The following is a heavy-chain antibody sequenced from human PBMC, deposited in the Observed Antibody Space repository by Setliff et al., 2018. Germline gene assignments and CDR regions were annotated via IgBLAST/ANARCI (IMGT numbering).Heavy chain of an antibody. CDR2: MNPNSGNT. CDR1: GYTFTSYN. J-gene: IGHJ4*02. CDR3: ARGDYYDPKYYFDY. V-gene: IGHV1-8*01. Sequence: ASVKVSCKASGYTFTSYNINWVRQATGQGLEWMGWMNPNSGNTGYAQKFQGRVTMTRNTSIKTAYMELNSLRSEDTAVYYCARGDYYDPKYYFDYWGQGTLVTVSS. D-gene: IGHD3-22*01.